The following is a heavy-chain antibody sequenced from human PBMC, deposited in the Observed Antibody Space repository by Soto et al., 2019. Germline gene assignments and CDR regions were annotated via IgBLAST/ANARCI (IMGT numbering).Heavy chain of an antibody. D-gene: IGHD3-9*01. Sequence: VASVKVSCKASGFTFTSSAMQWVRRARGQRLEWIGWIVVGSGNTNYAQKFQERVTITRDMSTSTAYMELSSLRSEDTAVYYCAASPNFDWLLLGGMDVWGQGTTVTVSS. V-gene: IGHV1-58*02. J-gene: IGHJ6*02. CDR3: AASPNFDWLLLGGMDV. CDR1: GFTFTSSA. CDR2: IVVGSGNT.